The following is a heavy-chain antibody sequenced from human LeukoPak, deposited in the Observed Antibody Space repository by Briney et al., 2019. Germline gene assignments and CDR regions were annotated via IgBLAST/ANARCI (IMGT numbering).Heavy chain of an antibody. D-gene: IGHD3-22*01. CDR1: GGSFSGYY. J-gene: IGHJ4*02. Sequence: SETLSLTCAVYGGSFSGYYWSWIRQPPGKGLEWIGEINHSGSTNYNPSLKSRVTISVDTSKNQFSLKLSSVTAADTAVYYCARGRMIVSPYRNARWAFDYWGQGTLVTVSS. CDR3: ARGRMIVSPYRNARWAFDY. CDR2: INHSGST. V-gene: IGHV4-34*01.